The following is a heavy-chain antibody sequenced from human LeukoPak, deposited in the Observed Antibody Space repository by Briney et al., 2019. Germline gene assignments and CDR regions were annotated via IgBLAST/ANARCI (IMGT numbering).Heavy chain of an antibody. D-gene: IGHD3-22*01. CDR1: GFTFSSYA. J-gene: IGHJ3*02. CDR3: VKEAYLYYYDSSGYYRGAFDI. V-gene: IGHV3-64D*06. Sequence: WGSLRLSCSASGFTFSSYAMHWVRQAPGKGLEYVSAVSINWRSTYYADSVKGRFTISRDNSKNTLYLQMSSLRAEDTAVYYCVKEAYLYYYDSSGYYRGAFDIWGQGTMVTVYS. CDR2: VSINWRST.